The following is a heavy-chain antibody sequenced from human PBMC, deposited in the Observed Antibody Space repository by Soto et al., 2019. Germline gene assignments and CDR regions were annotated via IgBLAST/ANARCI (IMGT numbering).Heavy chain of an antibody. CDR2: IRSEKHGGTT. D-gene: IGHD2-8*02. CDR1: GFTFSDPW. V-gene: IGHV3-15*07. J-gene: IGHJ6*02. CDR3: TAGLVGNTRCMYV. Sequence: EVQLVESGGGLAEPGGSLRLSCVGSGFTFSDPWMNWIRQAPGKGLDWVGLIRSEKHGGTTEYAEPAKGRVAISRDDSKNTLYLQMNSLRIEYTAMSYCTAGLVGNTRCMYVWGLGPTVAVSS.